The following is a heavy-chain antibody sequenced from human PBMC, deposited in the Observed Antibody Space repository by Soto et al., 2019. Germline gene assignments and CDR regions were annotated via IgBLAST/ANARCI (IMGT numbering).Heavy chain of an antibody. V-gene: IGHV1-2*02. CDR2: IKPISGDT. J-gene: IGHJ4*02. Sequence: ASVKVSCKASGYSFTGYFLHWVRQAPGQGLEWMGWIKPISGDTDYAQKFQDRVTLTRDTSFDTAYMELSRLTSDDTAVYYRARGSSTAWVKVGNDYWGQGTLV. CDR3: ARGSSTAWVKVGNDY. CDR1: GYSFTGYF. D-gene: IGHD5-18*01.